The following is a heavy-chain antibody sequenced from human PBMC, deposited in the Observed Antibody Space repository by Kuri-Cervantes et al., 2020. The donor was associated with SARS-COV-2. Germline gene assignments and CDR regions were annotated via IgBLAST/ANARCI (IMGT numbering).Heavy chain of an antibody. CDR2: IYHSGST. V-gene: IGHV4-38-2*01. CDR3: ARTSYGSALY. D-gene: IGHD3-10*01. J-gene: IGHJ4*02. Sequence: SETLSLTCAVSGYSISSGYYWGWIRQPPGKGLEWIGSIYHSGSTYYNPSLKSRVTISVDTSKNQCSLKLSSVTAADTAVYYCARTSYGSALYWGQGTLVTVSS. CDR1: GYSISSGYY.